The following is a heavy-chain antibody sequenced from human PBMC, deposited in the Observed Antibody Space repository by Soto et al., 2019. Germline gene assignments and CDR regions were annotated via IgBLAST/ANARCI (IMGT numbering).Heavy chain of an antibody. CDR3: ARVPSYYDSSGYYISDY. D-gene: IGHD3-22*01. CDR2: IIPIFGTA. J-gene: IGHJ4*02. Sequence: GASVKVSCKASGGTFSSYAISWVRQAPGQGLEWMGGIIPIFGTANYAQKFQGRVTITADESTSTAYMELSSLRSEDTAVYYCARVPSYYDSSGYYISDYWGQGTLVTVSS. CDR1: GGTFSSYA. V-gene: IGHV1-69*13.